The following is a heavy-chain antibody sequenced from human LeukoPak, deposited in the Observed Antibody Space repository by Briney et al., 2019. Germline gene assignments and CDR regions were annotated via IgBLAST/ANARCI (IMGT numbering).Heavy chain of an antibody. CDR3: ARDVVRGVTNWFDP. D-gene: IGHD3-10*01. CDR2: IYYSGST. J-gene: IGHJ5*02. V-gene: IGHV4-39*07. CDR1: GGSISSSSYY. Sequence: SETLSLTCTVSGGSISSSSYYWGWIRQPPGKGLEWIGSIYYSGSTYYNPSLKSRVTISVDTSKNQFSLKLSSVTAADTAVYYCARDVVRGVTNWFDPWGQGTLVTVSS.